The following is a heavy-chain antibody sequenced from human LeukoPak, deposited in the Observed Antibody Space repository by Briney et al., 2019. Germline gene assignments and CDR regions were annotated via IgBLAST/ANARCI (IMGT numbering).Heavy chain of an antibody. CDR3: ARDIGYYDSSGYPRDAFDI. D-gene: IGHD3-22*01. CDR1: GGSISSYY. J-gene: IGHJ3*02. V-gene: IGHV4-4*07. CDR2: IYTSGRT. Sequence: SETLSLTCTVSGGSISSYYWSWIRQPAGKGLEWIGCIYTSGRTNYNPSLKSRVTMSVDTSKNQFSLKLSSVTAADTAVYYCARDIGYYDSSGYPRDAFDIWGQGTMVTVSS.